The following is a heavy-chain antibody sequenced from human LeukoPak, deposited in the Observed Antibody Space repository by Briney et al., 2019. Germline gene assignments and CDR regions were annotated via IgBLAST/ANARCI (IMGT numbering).Heavy chain of an antibody. Sequence: PGGSLRLSCAASGFSFSSYWMHWVRQAPGKGLVWVSRTNSDESSTTYADSVKGRFTISRDSAKNTLYLQMNSLRAEDTAVYYCARGPSAYFEDYWGQGTLVTVSP. D-gene: IGHD3-9*01. CDR2: TNSDESST. CDR3: ARGPSAYFEDY. V-gene: IGHV3-74*01. CDR1: GFSFSSYW. J-gene: IGHJ4*02.